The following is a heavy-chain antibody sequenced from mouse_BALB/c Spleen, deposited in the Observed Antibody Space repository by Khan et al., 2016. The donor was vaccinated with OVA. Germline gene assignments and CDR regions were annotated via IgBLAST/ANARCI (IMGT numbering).Heavy chain of an antibody. Sequence: VQLKESGPSLVKPSQTLSLTCSVTGDSITSGYWNWIRKSPGNKLEYMGYIGYSGSTYYHPSLKSRISITRDTSKNQYYLQLNSVTTDDTATYCCARWGNPRWYFDVWSAGTTVTVSS. D-gene: IGHD2-1*01. CDR3: ARWGNPRWYFDV. CDR1: GDSITSGY. V-gene: IGHV3-8*02. J-gene: IGHJ1*01. CDR2: IGYSGST.